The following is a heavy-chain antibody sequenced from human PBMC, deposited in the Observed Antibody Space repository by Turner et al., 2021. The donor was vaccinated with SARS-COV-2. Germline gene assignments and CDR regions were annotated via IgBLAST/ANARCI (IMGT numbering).Heavy chain of an antibody. CDR1: GYTFTGYY. J-gene: IGHJ6*02. CDR2: IHANSGGT. D-gene: IGHD2-15*01. V-gene: IGHV1-2*02. CDR3: ARDPSGYQRSFDV. Sequence: QVQLVQSGAEVKKPGASVKLSCKASGYTFTGYYMHWVRQAPGQGVEWMGWIHANSGGTNYARKFQGRVTMTRDTSISTAYMELSGLRSDDTAVYYCARDPSGYQRSFDVWGQGTTVTVSS.